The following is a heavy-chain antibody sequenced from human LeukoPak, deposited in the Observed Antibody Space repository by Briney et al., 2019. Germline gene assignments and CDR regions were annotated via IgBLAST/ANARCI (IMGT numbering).Heavy chain of an antibody. CDR1: GGSISSGSYY. J-gene: IGHJ6*03. V-gene: IGHV4-61*02. CDR3: AGTYYGFWSGYYPHYYYYYMDV. D-gene: IGHD3-3*01. CDR2: IYTSGST. Sequence: PSQTLSLTCTVSGGSISSGSYYWSWIRQPAGTGLEWIGRIYTSGSTNYNPSLKSRVTISVDTSKNQFSLKLSSVTAADTAVYYCAGTYYGFWSGYYPHYYYYYMDVWGKGTTVTVSS.